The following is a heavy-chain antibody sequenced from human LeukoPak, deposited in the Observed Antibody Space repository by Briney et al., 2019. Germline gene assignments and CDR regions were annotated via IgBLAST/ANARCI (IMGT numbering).Heavy chain of an antibody. CDR2: ISNDGSNK. CDR1: GHTLSSYA. V-gene: IGHV3-30*18. J-gene: IGHJ4*02. Sequence: GGSLRLSCAGSGHTLSSYAMHWVRQAPGKGLEWVAVISNDGSNKHYADSVKGRFTISRDDSKNTVYLQMNSLRAEDTAVFYCAKDLGTGGYFDYWGRGTLVTVSS. CDR3: AKDLGTGGYFDY. D-gene: IGHD3-16*01.